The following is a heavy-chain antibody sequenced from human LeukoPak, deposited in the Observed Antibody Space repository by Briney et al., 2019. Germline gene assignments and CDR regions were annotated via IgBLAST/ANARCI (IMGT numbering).Heavy chain of an antibody. CDR1: GFTFSSYA. J-gene: IGHJ4*02. Sequence: AGGSLRLSCAASGFTFSSYAMSWVRQASAKGLEWVGRIKSKTDGGATDYAAPVKGRFTISRDDSKNMVYLQMNSLKTEDSAVYYCTTLTVTDIHFDYWGQGTLVTVSS. CDR3: TTLTVTDIHFDY. CDR2: IKSKTDGGAT. V-gene: IGHV3-15*01. D-gene: IGHD4-17*01.